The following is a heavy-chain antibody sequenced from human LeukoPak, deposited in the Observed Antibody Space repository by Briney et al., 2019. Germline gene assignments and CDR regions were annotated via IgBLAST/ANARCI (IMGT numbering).Heavy chain of an antibody. V-gene: IGHV3-33*01. Sequence: GGSLRLSCAASGFTFSSYGMHWVRQAPDKGLEWVAVIWYDGSNKYYADSVKGRFTISRDNSKNTLYLQMNSLRAEDTAVYYCARDVSVDYYYGMDVWGQGTTVTVSS. J-gene: IGHJ6*02. CDR3: ARDVSVDYYYGMDV. CDR2: IWYDGSNK. CDR1: GFTFSSYG. D-gene: IGHD2/OR15-2a*01.